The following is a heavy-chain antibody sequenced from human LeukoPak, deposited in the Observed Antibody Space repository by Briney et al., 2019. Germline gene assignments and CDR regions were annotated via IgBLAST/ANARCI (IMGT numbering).Heavy chain of an antibody. D-gene: IGHD3-16*01. Sequence: QPGGSLRLSCATSDFSFSSHGMHWARQVPGKGLEWVAFVQKDGSYQKYADSVKGRFTISRDNSKNTLYLDMNTLRVEDTAVYYCANIPNSFGPDYWGQGSLVTVSS. J-gene: IGHJ4*02. CDR3: ANIPNSFGPDY. V-gene: IGHV3-30*02. CDR1: DFSFSSHG. CDR2: VQKDGSYQ.